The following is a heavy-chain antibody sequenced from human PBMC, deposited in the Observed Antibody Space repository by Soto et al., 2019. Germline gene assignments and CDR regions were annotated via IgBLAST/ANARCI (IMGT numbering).Heavy chain of an antibody. V-gene: IGHV4-61*01. J-gene: IGHJ3*01. CDR3: ASINFLDVHFFXF. CDR1: GDSVRNTNYY. CDR2: IYYTGAT. Sequence: SETLSLTCTVSGDSVRNTNYYWSWIRQPPGKGLEWIGYIYYTGATNYNPSLKSRVTISLDTSKNQFSLQLNSVTTADTAVYSCASINFLDVHFFXFGGKGIMVPVPS. D-gene: IGHD3-3*01.